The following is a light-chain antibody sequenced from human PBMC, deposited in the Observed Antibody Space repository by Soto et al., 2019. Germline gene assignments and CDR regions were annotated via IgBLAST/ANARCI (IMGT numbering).Light chain of an antibody. V-gene: IGKV3-20*01. CDR3: QQYGSSPLT. J-gene: IGKJ4*01. Sequence: IVFTQSPGTLSFSRGERATLSCRASQSVTSSYLAWYQQKPGQAPRLLIYGASIRATGIPDRFSGSGSGTDFTVTIDGLEPEDFAVYYCQQYGSSPLTLGGGTKVDIK. CDR2: GAS. CDR1: QSVTSSY.